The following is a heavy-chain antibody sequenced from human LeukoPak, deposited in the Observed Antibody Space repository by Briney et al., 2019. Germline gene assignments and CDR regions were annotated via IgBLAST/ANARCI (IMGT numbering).Heavy chain of an antibody. Sequence: GASVKVSCKASGYTFTNYAMNWMRQAPGQGVEWMGWINTNTGNPTYAQGFTGRFVFSLDTSVNTAYLQISTLKAEDTAVYYCARTTSLYYDSSGYPRDAIDIWGQGTMVTVSS. D-gene: IGHD3-22*01. CDR3: ARTTSLYYDSSGYPRDAIDI. CDR1: GYTFTNYA. V-gene: IGHV7-4-1*02. J-gene: IGHJ3*02. CDR2: INTNTGNP.